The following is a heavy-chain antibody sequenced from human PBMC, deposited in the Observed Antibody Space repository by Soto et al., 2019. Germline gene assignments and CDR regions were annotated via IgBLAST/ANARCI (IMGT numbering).Heavy chain of an antibody. J-gene: IGHJ4*02. Sequence: PSETLSLTCTVSGGSISSYYWSWIRQPPGKGLEWIGYIYYSGSTNYNPSLKSRVTISVDTSKNQFSLKLSSVTAADTAVYYCARVNTYYDILTGYRSWYFDYWGQGTLVTVSS. CDR1: GGSISSYY. D-gene: IGHD3-9*01. CDR3: ARVNTYYDILTGYRSWYFDY. V-gene: IGHV4-59*08. CDR2: IYYSGST.